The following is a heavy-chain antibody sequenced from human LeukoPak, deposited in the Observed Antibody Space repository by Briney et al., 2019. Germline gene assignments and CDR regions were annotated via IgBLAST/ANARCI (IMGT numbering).Heavy chain of an antibody. CDR2: INPSAGST. CDR3: ARGCHLRYGDTQNWFDP. D-gene: IGHD4-17*01. CDR1: GYTFTSYY. J-gene: IGHJ5*02. V-gene: IGHV1-46*01. Sequence: ASVKVSCKASGYTFTSYYIHWVRQAPGQGLEWMGVINPSAGSTRYAQKFQGRVTMTRDTSTSTVYMELSSLGSEGTAVYYCARGCHLRYGDTQNWFDPWGQGTLVTVSS.